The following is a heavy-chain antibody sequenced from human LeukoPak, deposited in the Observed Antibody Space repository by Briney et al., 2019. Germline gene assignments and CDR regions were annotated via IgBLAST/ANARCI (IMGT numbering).Heavy chain of an antibody. V-gene: IGHV3-23*01. CDR3: AKSKVPAAIGHYYYYGMDV. J-gene: IGHJ6*02. D-gene: IGHD2-2*01. Sequence: GGSLRLSCAASGFTFSSYAMSWVRQAPGKGLEWVSAISGSGGSTYYADSVKGRFTISRDNSKNTLYLQMTSLRAEDTAVYYCAKSKVPAAIGHYYYYGMDVWGQGTTVTVSS. CDR1: GFTFSSYA. CDR2: ISGSGGST.